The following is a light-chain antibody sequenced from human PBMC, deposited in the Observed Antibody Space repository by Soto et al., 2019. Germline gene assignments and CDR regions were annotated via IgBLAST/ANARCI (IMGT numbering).Light chain of an antibody. Sequence: EIVLTQSPGTLSLSPGERATLSCRASRSINSRYLAWYQQTPGQAPRLLISSASSRATGIPDRFSGSGSRTDFTLTITRLEPEDFALYYCQQYGSSPYTFGQGTKLEIK. CDR3: QQYGSSPYT. CDR1: RSINSRY. CDR2: SAS. V-gene: IGKV3-20*01. J-gene: IGKJ2*01.